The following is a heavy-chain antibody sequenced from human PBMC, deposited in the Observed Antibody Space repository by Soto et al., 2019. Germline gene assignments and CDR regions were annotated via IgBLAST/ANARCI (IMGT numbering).Heavy chain of an antibody. V-gene: IGHV4-31*03. CDR2: IYYSGST. D-gene: IGHD2-8*01. CDR3: ARGTWVYFDY. CDR1: GGSVSSGGHY. Sequence: SETLSLTCTVSGGSVSSGGHYWSWIRQHPGKGLEWIGYIYYSGSTYYNPSLKSRVTISVDTSKNQFSLKLSSVTAADTAVYYCARGTWVYFDYRGQGTLVTVSS. J-gene: IGHJ4*02.